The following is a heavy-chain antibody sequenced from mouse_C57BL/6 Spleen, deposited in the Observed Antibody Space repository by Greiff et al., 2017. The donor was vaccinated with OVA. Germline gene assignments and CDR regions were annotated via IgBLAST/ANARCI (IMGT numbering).Heavy chain of an antibody. CDR3: ARSGGSLYYAMDD. J-gene: IGHJ4*01. D-gene: IGHD1-1*01. Sequence: QVQLQQPGAELVMPGASVKLSCKASGYTFTSYWMHWVKQRPGQGLEWIGEIDPSDSYTNYNQKFKGKSTLTVDKSSSTAYMQLSSLTSEDSAVYYCARSGGSLYYAMDDWGQGTSVTVSS. V-gene: IGHV1-69*01. CDR1: GYTFTSYW. CDR2: IDPSDSYT.